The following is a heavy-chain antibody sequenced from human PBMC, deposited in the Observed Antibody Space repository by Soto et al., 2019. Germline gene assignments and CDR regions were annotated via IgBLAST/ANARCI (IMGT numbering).Heavy chain of an antibody. J-gene: IGHJ4*02. CDR3: ARDRYCSGGSCYPPFDY. CDR2: IWYDGSNK. D-gene: IGHD2-15*01. V-gene: IGHV3-33*01. Sequence: GGSLRLSCAASGFTFSSYGMHWVRQAPGKGLEWVAVIWYDGSNKYYADSVKGRFTISRDNSKNTLYLQMNSLRAEDTAVYYCARDRYCSGGSCYPPFDYWGQGTLVTVSS. CDR1: GFTFSSYG.